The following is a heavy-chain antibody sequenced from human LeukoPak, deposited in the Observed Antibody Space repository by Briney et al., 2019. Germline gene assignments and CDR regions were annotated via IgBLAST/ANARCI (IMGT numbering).Heavy chain of an antibody. J-gene: IGHJ6*03. CDR2: IYYTRST. V-gene: IGHV4-59*01. CDR3: ARGYCTGGSCHRNYYYYVDV. D-gene: IGHD2-15*01. Sequence: SETLSLTCTVSGGSISTYYWSWIRQPPGKGLEWIGYIYYTRSTNYNPSLKSRLTISLDTSKTQLSLKLTSVTAADTAVYYCARGYCTGGSCHRNYYYYVDVWGKGTTVSVSS. CDR1: GGSISTYY.